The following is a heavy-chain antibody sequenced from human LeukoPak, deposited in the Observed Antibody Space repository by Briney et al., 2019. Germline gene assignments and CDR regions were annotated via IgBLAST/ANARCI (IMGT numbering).Heavy chain of an antibody. J-gene: IGHJ6*02. CDR1: GDSVSSNSAA. CDR2: TYYRSKWYN. D-gene: IGHD2-2*01. CDR3: ARAYCSSTSCYLSYGMDV. V-gene: IGHV6-1*01. Sequence: SQTLSLTCAISGDSVSSNSAAWSWIRQSPSRGLEWLGRTYYRSKWYNDYAVSVKSRITINPDTSKNQFSLQLNSVTPEDTAVYYCARAYCSSTSCYLSYGMDVWGQGTTVTVSS.